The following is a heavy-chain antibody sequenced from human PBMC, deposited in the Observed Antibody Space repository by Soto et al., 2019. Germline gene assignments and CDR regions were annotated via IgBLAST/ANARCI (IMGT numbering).Heavy chain of an antibody. D-gene: IGHD3-16*01. CDR2: IYYSGST. J-gene: IGHJ5*02. CDR1: GGSISSTNYY. Sequence: QLQLQESGPGLVKPSETLSLTCTVSGGSISSTNYYWVWIRQPPGKRLEWIGSIYYSGSTYYNPSLKGRATVAVDTSKSQFSLKLSSVTAADTAVYYCARHVGGGDDADPGDWFDPWGQGTLVTVSS. V-gene: IGHV4-39*01. CDR3: ARHVGGGDDADPGDWFDP.